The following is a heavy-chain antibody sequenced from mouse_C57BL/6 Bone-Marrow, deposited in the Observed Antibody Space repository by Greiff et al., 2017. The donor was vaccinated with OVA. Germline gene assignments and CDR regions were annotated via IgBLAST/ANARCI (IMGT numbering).Heavy chain of an antibody. V-gene: IGHV1-82*01. Sequence: QVQLQQSGPELVKPGASVKISCKASGYAFSSSWMNWVKQRPGKGLEWIGRIYPGDGDTNYNGKFKGKATLTADKSSSTAYMQLSSLTSEDSAVYFCARWATTVVANWYFDVWGTGTTVTVSS. CDR3: ARWATTVVANWYFDV. CDR2: IYPGDGDT. J-gene: IGHJ1*03. D-gene: IGHD1-1*01. CDR1: GYAFSSSW.